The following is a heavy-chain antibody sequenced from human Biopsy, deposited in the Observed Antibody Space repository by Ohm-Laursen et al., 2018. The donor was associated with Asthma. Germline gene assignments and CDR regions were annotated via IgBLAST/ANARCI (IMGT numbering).Heavy chain of an antibody. J-gene: IGHJ5*02. CDR2: INPNGGAT. V-gene: IGHV1-2*06. CDR3: ARVQKSPGDRWFDP. D-gene: IGHD7-27*01. CDR1: AYTFIGYH. Sequence: ASVKVSCKASAYTFIGYHLHWVRQAPGEGLEWMGRINPNGGATIYAQKFQGRVTMTRDTSISTAYMELSRLTSDDTAVYYCARVQKSPGDRWFDPRGRGTLVTVSS.